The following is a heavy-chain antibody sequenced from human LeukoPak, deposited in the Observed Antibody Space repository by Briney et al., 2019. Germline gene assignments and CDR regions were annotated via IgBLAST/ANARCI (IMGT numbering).Heavy chain of an antibody. CDR2: IYNSGST. D-gene: IGHD3-10*01. CDR3: ARQTFGVLYFDS. J-gene: IGHJ4*02. CDR1: GGSISRGSYY. Sequence: SETLSLTCVVSGGSISRGSYYWNWIRQPAGKGLEWMGRIYNSGSTNYNPSLKSRVTISVDTSRNQLSLQLTSVTAADTAVYYCARQTFGVLYFDSWGQGTLVIVPS. V-gene: IGHV4-61*02.